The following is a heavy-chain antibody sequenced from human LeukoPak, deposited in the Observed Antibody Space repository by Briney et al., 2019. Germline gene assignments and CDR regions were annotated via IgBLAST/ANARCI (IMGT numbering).Heavy chain of an antibody. V-gene: IGHV1-2*02. D-gene: IGHD6-13*01. CDR3: ASGTSSSWAPTPYYFDY. CDR2: INPNSGGT. CDR1: GYTFTSYY. Sequence: ASVKVSCKASGYTFTSYYIHWVRQAPGQGLEWMGLINPNSGGTNYAQELQGRVAMTRDTSITTAYMELSRLRSDDTAVYYCASGTSSSWAPTPYYFDYWGQGTLVTVSS. J-gene: IGHJ4*02.